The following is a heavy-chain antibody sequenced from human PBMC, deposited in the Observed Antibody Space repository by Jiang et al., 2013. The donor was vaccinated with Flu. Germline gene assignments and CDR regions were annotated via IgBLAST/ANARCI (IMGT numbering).Heavy chain of an antibody. CDR1: GFTFDDYG. CDR2: ISGSGAGT. CDR3: AKAVAGWNDAFDI. D-gene: IGHD6-19*01. Sequence: LLESGGGVVRPGGSLRLSCAASGFTFDDYGMSWVRQAPGKGLEWVSGISGSGAGTFNADSVKGRFSISRDNSKNTLYLQMNSLRGEDTAVYYCAKAVAGWNDAFDIWGQGTMVTVSS. V-gene: IGHV3-23*01. J-gene: IGHJ3*02.